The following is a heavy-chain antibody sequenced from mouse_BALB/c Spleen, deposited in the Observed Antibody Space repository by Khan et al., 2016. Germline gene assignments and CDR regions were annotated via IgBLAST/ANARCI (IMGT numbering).Heavy chain of an antibody. Sequence: EVQLVESGGGLVQPKGSLKLSCAASGFIFNSNAMNWVRQAPGKGLEWVARIGSKSNNYVTYYADSVRDRFAVSRDDSQSMLYLQMNNLKAEDTALYYCGRGGYDYDDGFAYWGQGTLVSVSA. CDR1: GFIFNSNA. V-gene: IGHV10S3*01. J-gene: IGHJ3*01. CDR3: GRGGYDYDDGFAY. CDR2: IGSKSNNYVT. D-gene: IGHD2-4*01.